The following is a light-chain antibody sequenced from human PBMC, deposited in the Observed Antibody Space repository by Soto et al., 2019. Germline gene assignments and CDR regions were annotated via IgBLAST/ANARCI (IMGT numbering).Light chain of an antibody. J-gene: IGLJ1*01. CDR1: SSDVGRYNH. V-gene: IGLV2-14*01. CDR3: CSFTTRGTLI. Sequence: QSVLTQPASVSGSPGQSITISCTGTSSDVGRYNHVSWYQQHPGKAPQLIIYEVYNRPSGLSSRFSASKSGNTASLTISGLQTEDEADYYCCSFTTRGTLICGSGTKLTVL. CDR2: EVY.